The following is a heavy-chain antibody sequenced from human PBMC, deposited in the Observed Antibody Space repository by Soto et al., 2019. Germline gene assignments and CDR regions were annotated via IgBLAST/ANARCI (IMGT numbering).Heavy chain of an antibody. V-gene: IGHV4-59*08. D-gene: IGHD3-10*01. CDR3: ARRWGGTFDI. Sequence: PSETLSLTCAVYGGSFSGYYWTWIRQPPGKGLEWIGYFYYSGSTNYNPSLKSRVTISVDTSKNQFSLRLNSVTAADTAVYYCARRWGGTFDIWGQGTMVTVSS. CDR1: GGSFSGYY. J-gene: IGHJ3*02. CDR2: FYYSGST.